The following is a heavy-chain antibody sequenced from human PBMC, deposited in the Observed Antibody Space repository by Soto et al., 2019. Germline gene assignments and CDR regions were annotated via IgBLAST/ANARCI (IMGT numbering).Heavy chain of an antibody. D-gene: IGHD6-19*01. CDR1: GYTFTSYD. CDR2: INSSGSGGTT. J-gene: IGHJ6*02. CDR3: ARVAVARAMDV. V-gene: IGHV1-46*01. Sequence: QVQLVQSGAEVKKPGASVKLSCKASGYTFTSYDMHWVRQAPGQGLEWRGIINSSGSGGTTSYAQKFQGRVTMTRDTSTSTVDMELSSLRAEDTAVYYCARVAVARAMDVWGQGTTVTVSS.